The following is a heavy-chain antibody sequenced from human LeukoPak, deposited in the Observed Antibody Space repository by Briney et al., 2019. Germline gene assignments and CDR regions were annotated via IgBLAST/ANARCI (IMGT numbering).Heavy chain of an antibody. CDR3: ARDPFGESSPPYYYYGMDV. V-gene: IGHV3-7*01. CDR1: GSTFSSYW. CDR2: IKQDGSEK. J-gene: IGHJ6*02. D-gene: IGHD3-10*01. Sequence: GGSLRLSCAASGSTFSSYWMSWVRQAPGKGLEWVANIKQDGSEKYYVDSVKGRFTISRDNAKNSLYLQMNSLRAEDTAVYYCARDPFGESSPPYYYYGMDVWGQGTTVTVSS.